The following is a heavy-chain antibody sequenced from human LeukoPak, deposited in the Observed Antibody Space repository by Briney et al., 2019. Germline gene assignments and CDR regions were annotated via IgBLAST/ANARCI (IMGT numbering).Heavy chain of an antibody. CDR3: AREVLEVGELSSFDY. J-gene: IGHJ4*02. CDR2: IYYSGST. Sequence: SQTLSLTCTVSGGSISSGDYYWSWIRQPPGKGLEWIGYIYYSGSTYYNPSLKSRVTISVDTSKNQVSLKLSSVTAADTAVYYCAREVLEVGELSSFDYWGQGTLVTVSS. CDR1: GGSISSGDYY. V-gene: IGHV4-30-4*08. D-gene: IGHD3-10*01.